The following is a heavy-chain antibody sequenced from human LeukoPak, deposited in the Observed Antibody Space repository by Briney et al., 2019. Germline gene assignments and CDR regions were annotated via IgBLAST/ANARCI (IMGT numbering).Heavy chain of an antibody. J-gene: IGHJ1*01. D-gene: IGHD2-21*02. CDR1: GFTFSSYW. V-gene: IGHV3-74*01. CDR2: INTDGSTS. Sequence: PGGSLRLSCVASGFTFSSYWMHWVRQPPGKGPVWVSRINTDGSTSSYADSVKGRFTISRDNARNSLYLQMNSLRAEDTAVYYCAKPAYCGGDCYSSPFQHWGQGTLVTVSS. CDR3: AKPAYCGGDCYSSPFQH.